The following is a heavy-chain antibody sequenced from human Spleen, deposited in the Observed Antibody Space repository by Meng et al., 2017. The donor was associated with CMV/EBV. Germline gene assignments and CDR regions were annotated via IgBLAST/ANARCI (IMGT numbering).Heavy chain of an antibody. D-gene: IGHD6-13*01. J-gene: IGHJ4*02. CDR1: GGYLSRSTW. CDR2: IYHSGST. CDR3: ATRSSLVRAFDY. V-gene: IGHV4-4*02. Sequence: ALSGGYLSRSTWWRWVRQPPGKGLEWIGEIYHSGSTNYNPSLKSRVTISVDKSKNQFSLKLSSVTAADTAVYYCATRSSLVRAFDYWGQGTLVTVSS.